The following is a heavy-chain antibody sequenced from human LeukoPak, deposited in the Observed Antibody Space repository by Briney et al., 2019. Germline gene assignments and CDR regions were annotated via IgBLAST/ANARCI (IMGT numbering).Heavy chain of an antibody. CDR2: IYYSGST. Sequence: SETLSLTCTVSGGSISSSSYYWGWIRQPPGKGLEWIGSIYYSGSTNYNPSLRSRVTISIDTSKNQFSLNLKSVTAADTAIYYCAREGLAARRGAFDIWGQGTVVSVSS. J-gene: IGHJ3*02. D-gene: IGHD6-6*01. CDR1: GGSISSSSYY. CDR3: AREGLAARRGAFDI. V-gene: IGHV4-39*07.